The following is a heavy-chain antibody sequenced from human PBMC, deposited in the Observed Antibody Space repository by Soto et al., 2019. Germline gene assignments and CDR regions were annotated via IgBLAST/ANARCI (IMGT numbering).Heavy chain of an antibody. CDR2: IWYDGSNK. J-gene: IGHJ4*02. CDR1: GFTFSSYG. D-gene: IGHD3-9*01. CDR3: ARVDFDWLFTDY. V-gene: IGHV3-33*01. Sequence: GGSLRLSCAASGFTFSSYGMHWVRQAPGKGLEWVAVIWYDGSNKYYADSVKGRFTISRDNSKNTLYLQMNSLRAEDTAVYYCARVDFDWLFTDYWGQGTLVTVSS.